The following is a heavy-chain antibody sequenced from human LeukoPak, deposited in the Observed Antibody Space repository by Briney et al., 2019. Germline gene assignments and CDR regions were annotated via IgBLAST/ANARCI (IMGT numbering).Heavy chain of an antibody. CDR1: GFTFSSYA. Sequence: GGSLRLSCAASGFTFSSYAMHWVRQAPGKGLEWVAVMSYDGSNKYYADSVKGRFTITRDNSKDTLYLQINSLRAEDTAIYYCARTREQWQVLDYWGQGTLVTVSS. CDR2: MSYDGSNK. CDR3: ARTREQWQVLDY. D-gene: IGHD6-19*01. V-gene: IGHV3-30-3*01. J-gene: IGHJ4*02.